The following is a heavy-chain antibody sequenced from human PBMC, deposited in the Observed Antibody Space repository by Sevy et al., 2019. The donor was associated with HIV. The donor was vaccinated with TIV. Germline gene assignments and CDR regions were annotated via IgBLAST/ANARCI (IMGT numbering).Heavy chain of an antibody. CDR1: GGSITSLY. Sequence: SETLSLTCTVSGGSITSLYWNWIRQSPGKGLEWIANIYYNGHINYNPSLKSRVTLSLDTSKNQISLRLSSLTAADTAMYYCAGENAWGRGYSWGQGTLVTVSS. D-gene: IGHD1-26*01. V-gene: IGHV4-59*08. CDR3: AGENAWGRGYS. CDR2: IYYNGHI. J-gene: IGHJ4*02.